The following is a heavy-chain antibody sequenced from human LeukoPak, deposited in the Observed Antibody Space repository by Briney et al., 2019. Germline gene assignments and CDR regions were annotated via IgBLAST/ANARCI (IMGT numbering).Heavy chain of an antibody. CDR1: GFTFSSYA. J-gene: IGHJ4*02. Sequence: GGSLRLSCAVSGFTFSSYAMSWDRQAPGKGLEWVSGISGSGGSTYYADSVKGRFTIFRDNSKNTLYLQMNSLRAEDTAVYYCAKSATSSSSSCDYWGQGTLVTVSS. CDR3: AKSATSSSSSCDY. CDR2: ISGSGGST. V-gene: IGHV3-23*01. D-gene: IGHD2-2*01.